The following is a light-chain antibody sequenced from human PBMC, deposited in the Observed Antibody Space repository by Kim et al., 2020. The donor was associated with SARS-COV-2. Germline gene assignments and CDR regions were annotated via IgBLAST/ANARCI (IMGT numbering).Light chain of an antibody. CDR2: GAS. V-gene: IGKV3-20*01. J-gene: IGKJ2*01. Sequence: SPGERATHACRASQSVSSSYLAWYQQKPGQAPRLLIYGASSRATGIPDRFSGSGSGTDFTLTISRLEPEDFAVYYCQQYGSSPPYTFGQGTKLEIK. CDR3: QQYGSSPPYT. CDR1: QSVSSSY.